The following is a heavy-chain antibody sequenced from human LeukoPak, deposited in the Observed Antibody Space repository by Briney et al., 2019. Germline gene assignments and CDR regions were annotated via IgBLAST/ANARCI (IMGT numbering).Heavy chain of an antibody. J-gene: IGHJ5*02. V-gene: IGHV1-69*13. CDR3: ARVPLGPPTANWFDP. Sequence: ASVKVSCKASGGTFSSYAISWVRQAPGQGLEWMGGIIPIFGTANYAQKFQGRVTITADESTSTAYMELSSLRSEDTAVYYCARVPLGPPTANWFDPWGQGTLVTVSS. CDR2: IIPIFGTA. D-gene: IGHD3-16*02. CDR1: GGTFSSYA.